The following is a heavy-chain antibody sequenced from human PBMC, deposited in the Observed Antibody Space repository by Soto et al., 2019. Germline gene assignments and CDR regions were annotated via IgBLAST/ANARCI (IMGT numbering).Heavy chain of an antibody. CDR3: VKDGSSGWPYFYDMDV. CDR1: GFTFSSYG. V-gene: IGHV3-30*18. CDR2: ISYDGRNK. Sequence: QVQVVESGGGEVQPGTSLMLSCAASGFTFSSYGMHWVRQAPGKGLEWVAVISYDGRNKYYADAVKGRFTISRDNSKNTLYLQMSSLRAEDTAVYYCVKDGSSGWPYFYDMDVWGQGTTVTVSS. J-gene: IGHJ6*02. D-gene: IGHD6-19*01.